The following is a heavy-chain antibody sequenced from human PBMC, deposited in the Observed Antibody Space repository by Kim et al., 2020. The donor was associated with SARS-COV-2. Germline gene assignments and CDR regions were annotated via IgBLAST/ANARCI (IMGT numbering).Heavy chain of an antibody. V-gene: IGHV4-34*01. CDR2: INHSGST. J-gene: IGHJ4*02. Sequence: SETLSLTCAVYGGSFSGYYWSWIRQPPGKGLEWIGEINHSGSTNYNPSLKSRVTISVDTSKNQFSLKLSSVTAADTAVYYCARGPYCSGGSCYYYFDYWGQGTLVTVSS. CDR3: ARGPYCSGGSCYYYFDY. CDR1: GGSFSGYY. D-gene: IGHD2-15*01.